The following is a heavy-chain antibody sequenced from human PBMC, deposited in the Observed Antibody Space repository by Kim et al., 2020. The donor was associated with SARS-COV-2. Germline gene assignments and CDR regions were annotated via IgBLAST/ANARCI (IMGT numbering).Heavy chain of an antibody. V-gene: IGHV3-30-3*01. CDR1: GFTFSSYA. J-gene: IGHJ5*02. CDR2: ISYDGSNK. Sequence: GGSLRLSCAASGFTFSSYAMHWVRQAPGKGLEWVAVISYDGSNKYYADSVKGRFTISRDNSKNTLYLQMNSLRAEDTAVYYCAREREAHNKELGITMIASWGQGTLVTVSS. D-gene: IGHD3-22*01. CDR3: AREREAHNKELGITMIAS.